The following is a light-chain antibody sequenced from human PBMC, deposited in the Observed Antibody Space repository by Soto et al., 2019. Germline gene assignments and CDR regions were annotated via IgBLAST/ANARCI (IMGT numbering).Light chain of an antibody. J-gene: IGKJ1*01. CDR2: AAS. V-gene: IGKV3-20*01. CDR3: QQYGSSPWT. CDR1: QSVSSSY. Sequence: EIVLTQSPGTLSLSPGERATLSCRASQSVSSSYLAWYQQKPDQAPRLLIYAASSRATGISDRFSGSGSGTNFTLTISRLEPEDFALYYCQQYGSSPWTFGQGTKVDIK.